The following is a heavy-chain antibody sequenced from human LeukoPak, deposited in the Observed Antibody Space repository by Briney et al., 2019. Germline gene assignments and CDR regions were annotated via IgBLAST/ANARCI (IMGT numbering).Heavy chain of an antibody. D-gene: IGHD6-6*01. CDR3: ARDRRAISSRYYYYMDV. Sequence: SETLSLTCTVSGGSISSYYWSWIRQPPGKGLEWIGSIYLSGRTYYNPSLKSRVTISVDTSKNQFSLNLSSVTAADTAVYFCARDRRAISSRYYYYMDVWGKGTTVTVSS. J-gene: IGHJ6*03. CDR1: GGSISSYY. CDR2: IYLSGRT. V-gene: IGHV4-38-2*02.